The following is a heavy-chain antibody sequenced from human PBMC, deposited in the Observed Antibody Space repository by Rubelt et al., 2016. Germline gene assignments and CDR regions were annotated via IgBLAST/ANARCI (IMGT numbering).Heavy chain of an antibody. CDR1: GFTFSSYS. CDR2: ISSSSSYI. CDR3: ARVITIFGVGTYYFDY. D-gene: IGHD3-3*01. V-gene: IGHV3-21*01. J-gene: IGHJ4*02. Sequence: EVQLVESGGGLVKPGGSLRLSCAASGFTFSSYSMNWVRQAPGKGLEWVSSISSSSSYIYYADSVKGRLTISRDKSKTLLYLQMNSLRAEDTAVYYCARVITIFGVGTYYFDYWGQGTLVTVSS.